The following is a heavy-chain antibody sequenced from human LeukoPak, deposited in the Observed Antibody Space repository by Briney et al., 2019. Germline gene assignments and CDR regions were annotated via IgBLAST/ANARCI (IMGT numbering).Heavy chain of an antibody. CDR3: ARAFHPPDFAFGRAPYYFDL. D-gene: IGHD3-16*01. Sequence: SETLSLTCAVSGGSISTAHWWNWVRPSPGKGLEWIGEIYHRGNSNYNPSLKSRVSISVDTSKNQFSLKVTSLTAADTAVYYCARAFHPPDFAFGRAPYYFDLWGQGTLVTVSS. CDR2: IYHRGNS. J-gene: IGHJ4*01. V-gene: IGHV4-4*02. CDR1: GGSISTAHW.